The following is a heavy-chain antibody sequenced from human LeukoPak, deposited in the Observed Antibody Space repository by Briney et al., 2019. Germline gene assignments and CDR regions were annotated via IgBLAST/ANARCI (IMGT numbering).Heavy chain of an antibody. J-gene: IGHJ5*02. Sequence: ASVKVSCKASGGTFSSYAISWVRQAPGQGLEWMGWINPNSGGTNYAQKFQGRVTMTRDTSISTAYMELSRLRSDDTAVYYCAREVEGMNWFDPRGQGTLVTVSS. CDR1: GGTFSSYA. CDR3: AREVEGMNWFDP. V-gene: IGHV1-2*02. CDR2: INPNSGGT. D-gene: IGHD2-15*01.